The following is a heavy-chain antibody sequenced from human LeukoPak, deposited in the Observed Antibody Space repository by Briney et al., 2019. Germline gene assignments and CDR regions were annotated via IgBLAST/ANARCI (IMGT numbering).Heavy chain of an antibody. J-gene: IGHJ3*02. CDR3: AREISGLVRAFDI. CDR2: IYSGGST. CDR1: GFTVSSNY. Sequence: GGSLRLSCAASGFTVSSNYMSWVRQAPGKGLEWVSVIYSGGSTYYADSVKGRFTISRDNSKNTLYLQMNSLRAEDTAVYYCAREISGLVRAFDIWGQGTMVTVSS. D-gene: IGHD2-2*01. V-gene: IGHV3-53*01.